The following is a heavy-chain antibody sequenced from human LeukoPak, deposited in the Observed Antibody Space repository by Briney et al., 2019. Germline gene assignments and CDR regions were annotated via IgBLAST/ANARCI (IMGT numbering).Heavy chain of an antibody. CDR3: ASGYCSSTSCYPGDYYYGMDV. V-gene: IGHV7-4-1*02. D-gene: IGHD2-2*01. J-gene: IGHJ6*02. Sequence: ASVKVSCKASGYTFTSYAMNWVRQAPGQGLEWMGWINTNTGNPTYAQGFTGRFVFSLDTSVSTAYLQISSLKAEDTAVYYCASGYCSSTSCYPGDYYYGMDVWGQGTTVTVSS. CDR2: INTNTGNP. CDR1: GYTFTSYA.